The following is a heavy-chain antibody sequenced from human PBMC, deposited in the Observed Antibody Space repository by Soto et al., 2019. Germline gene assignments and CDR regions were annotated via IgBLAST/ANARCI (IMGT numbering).Heavy chain of an antibody. V-gene: IGHV3-23*01. CDR3: AKDPLYCTNGVCEKADY. CDR1: GFTFSNFW. D-gene: IGHD2-8*01. Sequence: HPGGSLRLSCAASGFTFSNFWMTWVRQAPGKGLEWVSAISGSGGSTYYADSVKGQFTISRDNSKNTLYLQMNSLRAEDTAVYYCAKDPLYCTNGVCEKADYWGQGTLVTVSS. J-gene: IGHJ4*02. CDR2: ISGSGGST.